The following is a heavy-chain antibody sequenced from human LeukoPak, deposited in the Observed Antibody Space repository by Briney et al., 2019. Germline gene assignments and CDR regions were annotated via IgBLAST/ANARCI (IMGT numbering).Heavy chain of an antibody. CDR1: GFTFSSYA. J-gene: IGHJ4*02. CDR3: ARDSSGSPSDY. D-gene: IGHD3-22*01. CDR2: ISYDGSNK. V-gene: IGHV3-30-3*01. Sequence: PGRPLRLSCAASGFTFSSYAMHWVRQAPGKGLEWVAVISYDGSNKYYADSVKGRFTISRDNSKNTLYLQMNSLRAEDTAVYYCARDSSGSPSDYWGQGTLVTVSS.